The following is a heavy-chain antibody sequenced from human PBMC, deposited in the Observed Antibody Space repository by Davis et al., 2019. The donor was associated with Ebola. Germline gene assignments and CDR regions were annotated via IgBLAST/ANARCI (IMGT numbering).Heavy chain of an antibody. J-gene: IGHJ4*02. D-gene: IGHD6-19*01. CDR3: ATALEQWLIF. CDR1: GYTFTSYA. CDR2: INPSDDSK. Sequence: ASVKVSCKASGYTFTSYAMNWVRQAPGQGLEWMGIINPSDDSKRYAQRFQGRVTMTRETSTSTVYMELISLRSEDTAVYYCATALEQWLIFWGQGTLVTVSS. V-gene: IGHV1-46*01.